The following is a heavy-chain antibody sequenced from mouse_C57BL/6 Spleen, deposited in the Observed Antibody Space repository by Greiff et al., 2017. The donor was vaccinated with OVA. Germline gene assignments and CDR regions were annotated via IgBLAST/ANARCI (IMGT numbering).Heavy chain of an antibody. CDR1: GYAFTNYL. CDR3: ARGGDRSNYVDYAMDY. CDR2: FNPGSGGP. V-gene: IGHV1-54*01. Sequence: QVQLQQSGAELVRPGTSVKVSCKASGYAFTNYLIEWVKQRPGQGLEWIGVFNPGSGGPNYNENFKGKATLTAYKSSSTAYMQLSSLTSEDSAVYFCARGGDRSNYVDYAMDYWGQGTSVTVSS. J-gene: IGHJ4*01. D-gene: IGHD2-5*01.